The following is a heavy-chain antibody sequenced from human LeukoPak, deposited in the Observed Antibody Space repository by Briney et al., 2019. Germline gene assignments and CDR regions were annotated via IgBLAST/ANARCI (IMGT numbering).Heavy chain of an antibody. D-gene: IGHD6-13*01. Sequence: PSVTLSLTCTVSGGSISSYYWSWIRQPPGKGLEWIGYIYYSGSTNYNPSLKSRVTISVDTSKNQFSLKLSSVTAADTAVYYCARVPYSSSWYGGLYFDYWGQGTLVTVSS. CDR2: IYYSGST. CDR1: GGSISSYY. J-gene: IGHJ4*02. CDR3: ARVPYSSSWYGGLYFDY. V-gene: IGHV4-59*01.